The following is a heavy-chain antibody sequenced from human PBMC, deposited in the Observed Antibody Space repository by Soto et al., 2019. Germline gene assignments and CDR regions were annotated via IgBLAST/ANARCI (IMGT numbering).Heavy chain of an antibody. CDR1: GYTFTSYS. CDR3: ARDVGYGLIDY. D-gene: IGHD5-18*01. Sequence: QVQLVQSGAEVKKPGASVKVSCKASGYTFTSYSISWVRQAPGQGLEWMGWISAYNGNTYHARKLQGRVTMTTDTSTSTAYTERRSLRSDDTAVYYCARDVGYGLIDYWGQGTRVTVSS. J-gene: IGHJ4*02. CDR2: ISAYNGNT. V-gene: IGHV1-18*01.